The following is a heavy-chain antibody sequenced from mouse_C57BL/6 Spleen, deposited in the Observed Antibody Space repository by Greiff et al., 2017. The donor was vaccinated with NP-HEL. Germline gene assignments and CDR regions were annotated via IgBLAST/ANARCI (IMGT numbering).Heavy chain of an antibody. D-gene: IGHD1-1*01. CDR3: ATYGSSGGFAY. V-gene: IGHV1-64*01. J-gene: IGHJ3*01. CDR2: IHPNSGST. CDR1: GYTFTSYW. Sequence: VQLQQPGAELVKPGASVKLSCKASGYTFTSYWMHWVKQRPGQGLEWIGMIHPNSGSTNYNEKFKSKATLTVDKSSSTAYMQLSSLTSEDSAVYYCATYGSSGGFAYWGQGTLVTVSA.